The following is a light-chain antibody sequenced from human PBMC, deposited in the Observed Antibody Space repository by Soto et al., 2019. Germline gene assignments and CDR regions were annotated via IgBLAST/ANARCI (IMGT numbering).Light chain of an antibody. Sequence: DLLLIQSPATLSASVGDRITITCRASENIFKFLAWYQQRSGSAPNRLIYAASDLERGVPSRFSGSGSGTEFTLTIDNLQPNDSATYFCQHYHSQSITFGGGTQVDVK. V-gene: IGKV1-5*01. J-gene: IGKJ4*01. CDR3: QHYHSQSIT. CDR1: ENIFKF. CDR2: AAS.